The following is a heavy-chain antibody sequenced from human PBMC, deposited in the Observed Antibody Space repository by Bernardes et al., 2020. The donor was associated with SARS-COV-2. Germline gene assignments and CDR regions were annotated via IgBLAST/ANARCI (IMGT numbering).Heavy chain of an antibody. V-gene: IGHV6-1*01. D-gene: IGHD4-17*01. CDR2: TYYRSRWYT. Sequence: HTLSLTCAISGDSVSNSSVGWNWIRQSPSRGLQWLGRTYYRSRWYTDFADSVKSRLIINPDTSRNQFSLQLHSVTPDDTAVYYCARDVRGFYGNLNYFDNWGRGSLVTVSS. CDR3: ARDVRGFYGNLNYFDN. J-gene: IGHJ4*02. CDR1: GDSVSNSSVG.